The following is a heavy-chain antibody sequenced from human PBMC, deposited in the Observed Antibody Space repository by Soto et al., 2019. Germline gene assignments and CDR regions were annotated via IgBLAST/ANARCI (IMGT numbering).Heavy chain of an antibody. CDR1: GFTFSSHA. Sequence: GGSLRLSCAASGFTFSSHAMNWVRQAPGKGLEWVSTISGMSDSTYYADSVKGRFTISRDTSKNTLYLEMNSLRAEDTAIYYWAKQYYSISNCYLVFDYGGQGALVTVPS. J-gene: IGHJ4*02. CDR3: AKQYYSISNCYLVFDY. V-gene: IGHV3-23*01. D-gene: IGHD2-21*02. CDR2: ISGMSDST.